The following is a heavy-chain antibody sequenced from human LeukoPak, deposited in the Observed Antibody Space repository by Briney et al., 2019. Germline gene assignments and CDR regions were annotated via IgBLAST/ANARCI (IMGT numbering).Heavy chain of an antibody. Sequence: GGSLRLSYAASGFTFRSYSMNWVRQAPGKGLEWVSHITASGTAMFYADSVKGRFTISRDNAKNSLYLQMNSLRDEDTAVYYCASSGSYRFDYWGQGTLVTVSS. CDR2: ITASGTAM. D-gene: IGHD1-26*01. CDR3: ASSGSYRFDY. J-gene: IGHJ4*02. CDR1: GFTFRSYS. V-gene: IGHV3-48*02.